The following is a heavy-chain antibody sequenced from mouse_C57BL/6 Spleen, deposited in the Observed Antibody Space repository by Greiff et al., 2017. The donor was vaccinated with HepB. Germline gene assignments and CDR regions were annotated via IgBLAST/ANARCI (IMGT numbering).Heavy chain of an antibody. V-gene: IGHV1-69*01. CDR1: GYTFTSYW. Sequence: QVQLQQPGAELVMPGASVKLSCKASGYTFTSYWMHWVKQRPGQGLEWIGEIDPSDSYTNYNQKFKGKSTLTVDKSSSTAYMQLSSLTSEDSAVYYCARGGIDYDWCAYWGQGTLVTVSA. CDR3: ARGGIDYDWCAY. D-gene: IGHD2-4*01. J-gene: IGHJ3*01. CDR2: IDPSDSYT.